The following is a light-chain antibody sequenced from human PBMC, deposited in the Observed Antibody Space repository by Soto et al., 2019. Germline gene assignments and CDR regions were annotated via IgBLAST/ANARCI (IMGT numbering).Light chain of an antibody. CDR2: DAS. CDR1: QSISGW. J-gene: IGKJ5*01. Sequence: DNHLTQSPSSLSASVGDRVTITCRASQSISGWLAWYQQKPGKAPKLLIYDASTLETGVPSRFSGSGSGTEFTLTISRLQSDDFATYYCQRHNGYAPITFGQGTRLE. CDR3: QRHNGYAPIT. V-gene: IGKV1-5*01.